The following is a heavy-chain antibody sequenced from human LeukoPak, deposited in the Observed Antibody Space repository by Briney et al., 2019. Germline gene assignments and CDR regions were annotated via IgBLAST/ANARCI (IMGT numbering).Heavy chain of an antibody. D-gene: IGHD4-17*01. CDR2: IWYDGSNK. Sequence: GGSLRLSCAASGFTFSSYGMHWVRQALGKGLEWVAVIWYDGSNKYYADSVKGRFTISRDNSKYTLFLQMNSLRAEDTAVYYCARDPNGDYIGAFDMWGPGTMVTVSS. V-gene: IGHV3-33*01. J-gene: IGHJ3*02. CDR3: ARDPNGDYIGAFDM. CDR1: GFTFSSYG.